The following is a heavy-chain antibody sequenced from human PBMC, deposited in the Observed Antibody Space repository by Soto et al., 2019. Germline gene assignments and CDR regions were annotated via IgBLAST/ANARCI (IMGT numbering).Heavy chain of an antibody. CDR1: GFTFSGYG. CDR2: ISYDGNNK. V-gene: IGHV3-30*18. CDR3: AKSYSSNWYDYFDY. Sequence: GGSLRLSCAASGFTFSGYGMHWVRQAPGKGLEWVAVISYDGNNKYYADSVKGRFTISRDTSKNTLYLQMDSLRAEDTALYYCAKSYSSNWYDYFDYWGQGTLVTVSS. D-gene: IGHD6-13*01. J-gene: IGHJ4*02.